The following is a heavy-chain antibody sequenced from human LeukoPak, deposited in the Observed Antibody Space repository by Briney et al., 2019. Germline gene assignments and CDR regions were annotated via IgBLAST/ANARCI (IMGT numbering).Heavy chain of an antibody. D-gene: IGHD6-19*01. Sequence: ASVKVSCKTSGYSFTNYGMNWVRQAPGQGLEWMGWISAYNGNTNHAQKLQGRVTMTTDTSTSTAYMELRSLRSDDTAVYYCARDSGYSSGQDYWGQGTLVTVSS. V-gene: IGHV1-18*01. CDR1: GYSFTNYG. J-gene: IGHJ4*02. CDR3: ARDSGYSSGQDY. CDR2: ISAYNGNT.